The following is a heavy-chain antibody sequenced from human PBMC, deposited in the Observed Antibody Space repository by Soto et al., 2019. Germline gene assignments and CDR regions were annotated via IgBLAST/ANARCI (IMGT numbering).Heavy chain of an antibody. D-gene: IGHD3-22*01. CDR3: ARHSTGYYYSWFDP. V-gene: IGHV4-39*01. CDR1: GDSIRSSSHY. CDR2: FYYNGNT. J-gene: IGHJ5*02. Sequence: PSETLSLTCTVSGDSIRSSSHYWAWNRQPPGKGLEWIGGFYYNGNTFYNPSLKSRITISVDTSKNQFSLKLSSVTAADTAVYYCARHSTGYYYSWFDPWGQGTLVTVSS.